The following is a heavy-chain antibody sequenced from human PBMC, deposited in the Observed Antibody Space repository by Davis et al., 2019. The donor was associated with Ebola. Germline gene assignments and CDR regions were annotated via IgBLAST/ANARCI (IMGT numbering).Heavy chain of an antibody. CDR1: GCSISSGGYS. V-gene: IGHV4-30-2*01. D-gene: IGHD2-15*01. Sequence: SETLSLTFAVSGCSISSGGYSWSWIRQPPGKGLEWIGYIYHSGSTNYNPSLKSRVTISVDTSKNQFSLKLSSVTAADTAVYYCASLGCSGGSCYNGLNYWGQGTLVTVSS. J-gene: IGHJ4*02. CDR2: IYHSGST. CDR3: ASLGCSGGSCYNGLNY.